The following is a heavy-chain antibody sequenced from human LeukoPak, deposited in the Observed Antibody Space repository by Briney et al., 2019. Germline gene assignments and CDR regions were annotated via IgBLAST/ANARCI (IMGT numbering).Heavy chain of an antibody. V-gene: IGHV3-7*01. J-gene: IGHJ3*02. D-gene: IGHD3-10*01. CDR3: ASLHYYAALGPRGSYGPGLAGAFDI. CDR2: IKQDGSEK. CDR1: GFTFSSYW. Sequence: PGGSLRLSCAASGFTFSSYWMSWVRQAPGKGLEWVANIKQDGSEKYYVDSVKGRFTISRDNAKNSLYLQMNSLRAEDTAVYYCASLHYYAALGPRGSYGPGLAGAFDIWGQGTMVTVSS.